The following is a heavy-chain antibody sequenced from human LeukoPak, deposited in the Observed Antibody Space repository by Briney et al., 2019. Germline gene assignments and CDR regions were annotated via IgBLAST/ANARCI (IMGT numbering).Heavy chain of an antibody. CDR1: GFTFSSYW. V-gene: IGHV3-7*01. Sequence: GGSLRLSCAASGFTFSSYWMSWVRQAPGKGLEWVANIKQDGSEKYYVDSVKGRFTISRDNAKNSLYLQMNSLRAEDTAVYYCARGSSRPRYYYYMDVWGKGTTVTVSS. CDR2: IKQDGSEK. D-gene: IGHD6-13*01. CDR3: ARGSSRPRYYYYMDV. J-gene: IGHJ6*03.